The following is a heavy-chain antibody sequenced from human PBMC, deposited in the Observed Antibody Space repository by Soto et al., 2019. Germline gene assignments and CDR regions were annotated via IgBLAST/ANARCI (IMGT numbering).Heavy chain of an antibody. CDR3: ARGPIVVVVAAADSFAY. CDR1: GFTFSSYS. CDR2: ISSSSSYI. V-gene: IGHV3-21*01. D-gene: IGHD2-15*01. J-gene: IGHJ4*02. Sequence: EVQLVESGGGLVKPGGSLRLSCAASGFTFSSYSMNWVRQAPGKGLEWVSSISSSSSYIYYADSVKGRFTISRDNAKDSLYLQMNSLRAEDTAVYYCARGPIVVVVAAADSFAYWGQGTLVTVSS.